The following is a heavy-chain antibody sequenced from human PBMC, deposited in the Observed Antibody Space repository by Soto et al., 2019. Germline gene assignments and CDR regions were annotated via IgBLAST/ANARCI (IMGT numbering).Heavy chain of an antibody. J-gene: IGHJ5*02. D-gene: IGHD6-13*01. CDR1: GGTFSSYA. CDR2: IIPIFGTA. V-gene: IGHV1-69*01. CDR3: ARGVESSSWYLVSWFDP. Sequence: QVQLVQSGAEVKKPGSSVKVSCKASGGTFSSYAISWVRQAPGQGLEWMGGIIPIFGTANYALKFQGRVTITADESTNTAYMGLSSLRSEDTAVYYCARGVESSSWYLVSWFDPRGQGTLVTVSS.